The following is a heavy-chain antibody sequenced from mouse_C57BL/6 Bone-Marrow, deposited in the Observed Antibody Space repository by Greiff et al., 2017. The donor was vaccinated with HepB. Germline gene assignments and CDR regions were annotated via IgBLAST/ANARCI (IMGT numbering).Heavy chain of an antibody. CDR3: TRWGYGNYY. V-gene: IGHV1-15*01. CDR2: IDPETGGT. CDR1: GYTFTDYE. J-gene: IGHJ2*01. Sequence: VQLVESGAELVRPGASVTLSCKASGYTFTDYEMHWVKQTPVHGLEWIGAIDPETGGTAYNQKFKGKAILTADKSSSTAYMELRSLTSEDSAVYYCTRWGYGNYYWGQGTTLTVSS. D-gene: IGHD2-1*01.